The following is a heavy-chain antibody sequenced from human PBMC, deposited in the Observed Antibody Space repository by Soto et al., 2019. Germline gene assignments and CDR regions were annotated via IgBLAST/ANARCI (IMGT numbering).Heavy chain of an antibody. CDR3: AHRATMTIFGLIIDNGIWFDP. Sequence: QINLIESGPTLVKPTQTLTLTCTFSGFSLSTSGAAVGWVRQPPGRALEWLALIYWDGDKRYNASLGNRLTITKDTPMNQAVLTLTNVDPADTATYYCAHRATMTIFGLIIDNGIWFDPCGQGTRVIVSS. J-gene: IGHJ5*02. CDR2: IYWDGDK. V-gene: IGHV2-5*02. CDR1: GFSLSTSGAA. D-gene: IGHD3-3*01.